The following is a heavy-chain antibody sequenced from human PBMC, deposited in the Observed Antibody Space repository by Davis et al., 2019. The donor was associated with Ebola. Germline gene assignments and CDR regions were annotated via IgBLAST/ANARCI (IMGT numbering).Heavy chain of an antibody. Sequence: SVKVSCKASGGTFSSYAISWVRQAPGQGLEWMGGIIPIFGTANYAQKFQGRVTITADESTSTAYMELSSLRSEDTAVYYCARDVGGAGYYFDYWGQGTLVTVSS. J-gene: IGHJ4*02. D-gene: IGHD3-16*01. V-gene: IGHV1-69*13. CDR1: GGTFSSYA. CDR3: ARDVGGAGYYFDY. CDR2: IIPIFGTA.